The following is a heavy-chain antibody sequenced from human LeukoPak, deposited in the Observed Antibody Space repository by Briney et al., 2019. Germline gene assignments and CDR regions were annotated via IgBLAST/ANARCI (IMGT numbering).Heavy chain of an antibody. V-gene: IGHV1-46*01. Sequence: GASVKVSCKASGYTFTGYYMHWVRQAPGQGLEWMGIINPSGGSTSYAQKFQGRVTMTRDTSTSTVYMELSSLRSEDTAVYYCARRAYYDSSGYYYEQSNYFDYWGQGTLVTVSS. D-gene: IGHD3-22*01. J-gene: IGHJ4*02. CDR1: GYTFTGYY. CDR3: ARRAYYDSSGYYYEQSNYFDY. CDR2: INPSGGST.